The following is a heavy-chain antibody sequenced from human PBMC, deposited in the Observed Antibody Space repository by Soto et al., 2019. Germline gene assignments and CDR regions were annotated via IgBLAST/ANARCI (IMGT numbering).Heavy chain of an antibody. V-gene: IGHV1-2*04. J-gene: IGHJ6*03. CDR1: GYTFTGYY. Sequence: ASVKVSCKASGYTFTGYYMHWVRQAPGQGLEWMGWINPNSGGTNYAQKFQGWVTMTRDTSISTAYMELSRLRSDDTAVYYCARGVTDSSGYDKFDYYYYMDVWGKGTTVTVSS. D-gene: IGHD5-12*01. CDR2: INPNSGGT. CDR3: ARGVTDSSGYDKFDYYYYMDV.